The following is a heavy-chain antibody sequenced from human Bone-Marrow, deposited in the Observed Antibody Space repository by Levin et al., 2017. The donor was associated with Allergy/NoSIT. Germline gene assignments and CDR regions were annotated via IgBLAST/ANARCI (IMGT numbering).Heavy chain of an antibody. CDR1: GFPFDDAW. Sequence: PGGSLRLSCAVSGFPFDDAWMSWVRQAPGKGLELVGRIESKTTGGTTAYAAPVKGRFTISRHDLEDTLYLQMNSLKTEDTAVYYCAKYNTVGSHHYWGLGTLVTVSS. D-gene: IGHD1-14*01. J-gene: IGHJ4*02. CDR2: IESKTTGGTT. CDR3: AKYNTVGSHHY. V-gene: IGHV3-15*04.